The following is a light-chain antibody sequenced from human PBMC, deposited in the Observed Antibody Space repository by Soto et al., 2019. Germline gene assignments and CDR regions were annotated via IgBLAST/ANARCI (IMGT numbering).Light chain of an antibody. CDR1: QSVSTY. Sequence: EIVMTQSPVTLSVSPGERATLSCRASQSVSTYLAWYQVKPGQAPRLLIYDASSRASGVPARFSGSGSGTDFTLTISSLEPEDFALYYCQQRNSWPPITFGQGTRLKIK. J-gene: IGKJ5*01. CDR3: QQRNSWPPIT. V-gene: IGKV3-11*01. CDR2: DAS.